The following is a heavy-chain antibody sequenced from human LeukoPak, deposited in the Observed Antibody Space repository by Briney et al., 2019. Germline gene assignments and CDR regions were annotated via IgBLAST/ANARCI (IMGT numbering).Heavy chain of an antibody. CDR2: IYPGDSDT. Sequence: GESLKISCKGSGYTFTSYWIGWVRQMPGKGLEWMGIIYPGDSDTRYSLSFQGQVTISVDKSISTAYLQWISLKASDTAMYYCTRHPRYFDALTRRDYYYYMDVWGKGTTVTVSS. CDR3: TRHPRYFDALTRRDYYYYMDV. CDR1: GYTFTSYW. V-gene: IGHV5-51*01. D-gene: IGHD3-9*01. J-gene: IGHJ6*03.